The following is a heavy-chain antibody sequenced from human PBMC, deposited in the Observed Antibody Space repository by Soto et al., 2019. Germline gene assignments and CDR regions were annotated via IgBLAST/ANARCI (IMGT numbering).Heavy chain of an antibody. CDR2: INHSGST. V-gene: IGHV4-34*01. CDR3: ARSLWWLRNSDY. CDR1: GGSFSGYY. Sequence: QVQLQQWGAGLLKPSETLSLTCAVYGGSFSGYYWSWIRQPPGKGLEWIGEINHSGSTNYNPSLKSRVTISVDTSKNQFSLNLSSVTAADTAVYYCARSLWWLRNSDYWGQGTLVTVSS. J-gene: IGHJ4*02. D-gene: IGHD5-12*01.